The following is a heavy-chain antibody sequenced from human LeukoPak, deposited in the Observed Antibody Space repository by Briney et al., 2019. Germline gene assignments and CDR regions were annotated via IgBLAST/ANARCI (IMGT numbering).Heavy chain of an antibody. CDR2: ISSSSSTT. CDR3: AKSQGYSYGAYYYYGMDV. CDR1: GFTFSSYS. D-gene: IGHD5-18*01. V-gene: IGHV3-48*01. Sequence: GGSLRLSCAASGFTFSSYSMNWVRQAPGKGLEWVSYISSSSSTTYYADSVKGRFTISRDNPKNTLYLQMNSLTAEDTAVYYCAKSQGYSYGAYYYYGMDVWGQGTTVTVSS. J-gene: IGHJ6*02.